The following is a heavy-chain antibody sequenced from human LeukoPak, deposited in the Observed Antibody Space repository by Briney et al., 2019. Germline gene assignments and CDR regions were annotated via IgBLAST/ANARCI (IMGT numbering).Heavy chain of an antibody. CDR3: AAAQGRIRNLDY. CDR2: INSDGSST. CDR1: GFTFSSYW. V-gene: IGHV3-74*01. D-gene: IGHD2-21*01. Sequence: GGSLRLSCAASGFTFSSYWMHWVRQAPGKGLVWVSRINSDGSSTSYADSVKGRFTISRDNSKNTLYLQMNSLRAEDTAVYYCAAAQGRIRNLDYWGQGTLVTVSS. J-gene: IGHJ4*02.